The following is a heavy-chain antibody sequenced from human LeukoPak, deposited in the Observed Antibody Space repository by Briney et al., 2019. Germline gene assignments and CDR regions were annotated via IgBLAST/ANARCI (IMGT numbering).Heavy chain of an antibody. J-gene: IGHJ6*02. CDR3: ARDESGSTPDYYYYGMDV. V-gene: IGHV3-30-3*01. D-gene: IGHD1-7*01. CDR2: ISYDGSNK. CDR1: GFTFSSYA. Sequence: SGGSLRLSCAASGFTFSSYAMHWVRQAPGKGLEWVAVISYDGSNKYYADSVKGRFTISRDNSKNTLYLQMNSLRAEDTAVYYRARDESGSTPDYYYYGMDVWGQGTTVTVSS.